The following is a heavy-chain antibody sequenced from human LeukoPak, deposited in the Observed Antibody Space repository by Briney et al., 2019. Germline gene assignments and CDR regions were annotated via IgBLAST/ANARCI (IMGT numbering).Heavy chain of an antibody. D-gene: IGHD1-20*01. Sequence: GGSLRLSCAASGFTFSSYSMNWVRQAPGKGLEWVSSISSSSYIYYADSVKGRFTISRDNAKNSLYLQMNSLRAEDTAVYYCARDEEFGITGTTYYFDYWGQGTLVTVSS. V-gene: IGHV3-21*01. CDR2: ISSSSYI. CDR3: ARDEEFGITGTTYYFDY. J-gene: IGHJ4*02. CDR1: GFTFSSYS.